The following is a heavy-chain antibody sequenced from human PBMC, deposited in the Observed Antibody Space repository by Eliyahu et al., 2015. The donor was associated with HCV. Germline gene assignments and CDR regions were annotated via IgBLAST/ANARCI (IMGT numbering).Heavy chain of an antibody. CDR1: GGSXSSYY. Sequence: QVQLQESGPGLVKPSETLSLTCTVSGGSXSSYYWXWIRQPPGKGLEWIGYRYYSGSTNYNPSLKSRVTISVDTSKNQFSLKLSSVTAADTAVYYCAWGDSGSQGAFDIWGQGTMVTVSS. D-gene: IGHD3-22*01. V-gene: IGHV4-59*01. J-gene: IGHJ3*02. CDR3: AWGDSGSQGAFDI. CDR2: RYYSGST.